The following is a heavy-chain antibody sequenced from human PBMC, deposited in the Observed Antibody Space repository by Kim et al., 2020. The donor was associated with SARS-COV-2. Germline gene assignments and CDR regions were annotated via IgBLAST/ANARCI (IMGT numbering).Heavy chain of an antibody. J-gene: IGHJ3*02. CDR1: GFTFSDHY. Sequence: GGSLRLSCAASGFTFSDHYMDWVRQAPGKGLEWVGRTRNKANSYTTEYAASVKGRSTISRDDSKNSLYLQMNSLKTEDTAVYYCARGLTPRAFDIWGQGTMVTVSS. CDR3: ARGLTPRAFDI. V-gene: IGHV3-72*01. CDR2: TRNKANSYTT. D-gene: IGHD3-16*01.